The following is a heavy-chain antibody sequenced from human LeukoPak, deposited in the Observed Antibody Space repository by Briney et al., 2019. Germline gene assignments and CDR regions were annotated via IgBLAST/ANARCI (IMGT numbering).Heavy chain of an antibody. D-gene: IGHD5-24*01. CDR3: ARAANRMATSFDY. Sequence: PGGSLRLSCAASGFTFSSYSMNWVRQAPGKGLEWVSYISSSGSTIYYADSVKGRFTISRDNAKNSLYLQMNSLRAEDTAVYYCARAANRMATSFDYWGQGTLVTVSS. CDR1: GFTFSSYS. V-gene: IGHV3-48*04. J-gene: IGHJ4*02. CDR2: ISSSGSTI.